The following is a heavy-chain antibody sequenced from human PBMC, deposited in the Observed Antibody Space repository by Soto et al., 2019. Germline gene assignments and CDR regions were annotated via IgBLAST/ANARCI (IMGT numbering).Heavy chain of an antibody. CDR2: INPNSGGT. CDR3: ASAYSSSSGDYYGMDV. J-gene: IGHJ6*02. D-gene: IGHD6-6*01. CDR1: GYTFTGYY. V-gene: IGHV1-2*04. Sequence: QVQLVQSGAEVKKPGASVKVSCKASGYTFTGYYMHWVRQAPGQGLEWMGWINPNSGGTNYAQKFKGWVTMTRDTSISTAYMELSRLRSDDTAVYYCASAYSSSSGDYYGMDVWGQGTTVTVSS.